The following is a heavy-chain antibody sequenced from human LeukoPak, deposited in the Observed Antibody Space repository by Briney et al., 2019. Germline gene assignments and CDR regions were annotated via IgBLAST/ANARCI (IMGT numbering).Heavy chain of an antibody. CDR2: ISYDGSNK. V-gene: IGHV3-30*04. J-gene: IGHJ3*02. Sequence: GGSLRLSCAASGFTFSSYAMHWVRQAPGKGLEWVAVISYDGSNKYYADSVKGRFTIPRDNSKNTLYLQMNSLRAEDTAVYYCARAVLWFGEGAFDIWGQGTMVTVSS. CDR3: ARAVLWFGEGAFDI. CDR1: GFTFSSYA. D-gene: IGHD3-10*01.